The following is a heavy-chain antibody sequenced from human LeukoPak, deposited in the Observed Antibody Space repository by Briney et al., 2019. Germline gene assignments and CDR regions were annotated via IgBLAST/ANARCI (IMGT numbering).Heavy chain of an antibody. J-gene: IGHJ4*02. V-gene: IGHV3-23*01. Sequence: PGGSLRLSCAASGFTFSSYAMSWVRQAPGKGLEWVSSISDSGGSAYYADSVKGRFTISRDNSKNTLYLQMNSLRAEDTAIYYCARGGYSGYDFAGIDYWGQGTLVTVSS. CDR2: ISDSGGSA. CDR1: GFTFSSYA. D-gene: IGHD5-12*01. CDR3: ARGGYSGYDFAGIDY.